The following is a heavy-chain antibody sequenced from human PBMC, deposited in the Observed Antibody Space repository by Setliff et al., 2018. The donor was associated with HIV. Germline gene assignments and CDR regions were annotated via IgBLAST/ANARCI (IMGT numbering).Heavy chain of an antibody. J-gene: IGHJ4*02. Sequence: PSETLSLTCTVSGGSISSHYWSWIRQSPGKGLEWIGNIYYSGITNYNASLKSRVTISVDTSQNQFSLKLTSVTAADTAVYYCARGAYIKMNYCFDYWGRGTLVTVSS. D-gene: IGHD3-16*01. CDR3: ARGAYIKMNYCFDY. CDR1: GGSISSHY. V-gene: IGHV4-59*11. CDR2: IYYSGIT.